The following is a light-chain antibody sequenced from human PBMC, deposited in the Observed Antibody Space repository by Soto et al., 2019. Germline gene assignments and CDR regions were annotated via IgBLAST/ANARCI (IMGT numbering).Light chain of an antibody. V-gene: IGKV1-33*01. CDR2: DAS. CDR3: QHYDHLPIT. Sequence: DIQMTQSPSSLSASVGDRVTITCRASQSISSYLNWYQQKPGKAPRLLLYDASSLETGVPSRFSGSGSGTDFTFTISSLQPEDVATYYCQHYDHLPITFGQGTRLEIK. CDR1: QSISSY. J-gene: IGKJ5*01.